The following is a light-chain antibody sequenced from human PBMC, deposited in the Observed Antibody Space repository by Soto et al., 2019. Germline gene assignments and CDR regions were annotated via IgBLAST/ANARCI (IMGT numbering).Light chain of an antibody. Sequence: QSVLTQPPSVSGAPGQRVTISCTGSSSNIGAGSDVHWYQPLPGTAPKLLIYGNSNRPSGVPDRFSGSKSGTSASLAITGLQAEDEAYYYCQSYDSSLSGWEVFGGGTKLTVL. CDR1: SSNIGAGSD. J-gene: IGLJ2*01. V-gene: IGLV1-40*01. CDR2: GNS. CDR3: QSYDSSLSGWEV.